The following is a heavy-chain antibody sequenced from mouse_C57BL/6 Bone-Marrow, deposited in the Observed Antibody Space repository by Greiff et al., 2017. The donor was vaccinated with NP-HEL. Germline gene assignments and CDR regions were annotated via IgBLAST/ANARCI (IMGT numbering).Heavy chain of an antibody. D-gene: IGHD4-1*01. V-gene: IGHV1-15*01. Sequence: QVQLQQSGAELVRPGASVTLSCKASGYTFTDYEMHWVKQTPVHGLEWIGAIDPETGGTAYNQKFKGKAILTADKSSSTAYMELRSLTSEDSAVYYCTSNLVWYFDVWGTGTTVTVSS. CDR3: TSNLVWYFDV. CDR2: IDPETGGT. J-gene: IGHJ1*03. CDR1: GYTFTDYE.